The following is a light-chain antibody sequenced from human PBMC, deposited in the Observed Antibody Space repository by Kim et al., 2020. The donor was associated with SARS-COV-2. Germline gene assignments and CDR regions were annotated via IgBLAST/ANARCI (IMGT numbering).Light chain of an antibody. CDR2: EVS. V-gene: IGLV2-14*01. CDR3: SSDTSSNTYV. J-gene: IGLJ1*01. Sequence: GQSITITHTASGSNVGGYKYVSWDQQHPRQAPHLMIYEVSKRPSALSYRFSGSKSGNTASLTISGLQAEDDGDYYCSSDTSSNTYVFGTGTKVTVL. CDR1: GSNVGGYKY.